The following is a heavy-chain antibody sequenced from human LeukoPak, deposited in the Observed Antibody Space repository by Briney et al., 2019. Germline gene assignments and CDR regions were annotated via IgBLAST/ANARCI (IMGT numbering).Heavy chain of an antibody. D-gene: IGHD2-2*01. CDR3: AKGPPVVVPAAKGYDY. V-gene: IGHV3-9*01. CDR2: ISWNSGSI. J-gene: IGHJ4*02. CDR1: GFTFDDYA. Sequence: PGRSLRLSCAASGFTFDDYAMHWVRQAPGKGLEWVSGISWNSGSIGYADSVKGRFSISRDNAKDSLYLQMNSLRAEDTALYYCAKGPPVVVPAAKGYDYWGQGTLVTVSS.